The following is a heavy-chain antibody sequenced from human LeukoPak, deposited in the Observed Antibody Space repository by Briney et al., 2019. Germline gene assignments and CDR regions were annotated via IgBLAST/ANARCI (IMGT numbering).Heavy chain of an antibody. J-gene: IGHJ4*02. CDR1: GFAFRSYA. CDR2: ITILGYGAVA. Sequence: PGGSLRLSCAASGFAFRSYAMSWVRQAPGQGLEWVSTITILGYGAVAYSADSVKGRFTISRDDSNNTLFLQMHRLRAEDTAIYYCVKDWNYVLDYWGQGTLVSVSS. D-gene: IGHD1-7*01. V-gene: IGHV3-23*01. CDR3: VKDWNYVLDY.